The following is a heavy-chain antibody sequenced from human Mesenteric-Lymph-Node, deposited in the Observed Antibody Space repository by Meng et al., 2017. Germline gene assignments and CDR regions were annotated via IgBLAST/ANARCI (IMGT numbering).Heavy chain of an antibody. Sequence: QGQLQESGPGLVKPSQTLSLTCTVSGGSISSGGYYWSWIRQHPGKGLEWIGYIYYSGSTYYNPSLKSLVTISVDTSKNQFSLKLTSVTAADTAVYYCARSPYSGSALPFFDYWGQGSLVTVSS. CDR2: IYYSGST. J-gene: IGHJ4*02. CDR3: ARSPYSGSALPFFDY. V-gene: IGHV4-31*01. D-gene: IGHD1-26*01. CDR1: GGSISSGGYY.